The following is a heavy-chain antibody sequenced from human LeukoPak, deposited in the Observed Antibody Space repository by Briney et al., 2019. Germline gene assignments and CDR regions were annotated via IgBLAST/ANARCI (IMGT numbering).Heavy chain of an antibody. D-gene: IGHD5-24*01. CDR1: GFTFSDYY. J-gene: IGHJ4*02. CDR3: ARHVRDGYNQGYYFDY. CDR2: ISSSGSTI. Sequence: PGGSLRLSRAASGFTFSDYYMSWIRQAPGKGLEWVSYISSSGSTIYYADSVKGRFTISRDNAKNSLYLQMNSLRAEDTAVYYCARHVRDGYNQGYYFDYWGQGTLVTVSS. V-gene: IGHV3-11*01.